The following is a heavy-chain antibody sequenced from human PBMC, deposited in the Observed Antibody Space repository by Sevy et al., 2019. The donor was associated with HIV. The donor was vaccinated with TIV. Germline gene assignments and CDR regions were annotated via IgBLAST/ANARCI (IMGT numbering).Heavy chain of an antibody. CDR1: GYTFTSYD. D-gene: IGHD3-22*01. J-gene: IGHJ3*02. CDR2: MNPNSGNT. CDR3: ARVRGITMITGGAFDI. Sequence: ASVKVSCKASGYTFTSYDINWARQATGQGLEWMGWMNPNSGNTGYAQKFQGRVTITRNTSISTAYMELSSLRSEDTAVYYCARVRGITMITGGAFDIWGQGTMVTVSS. V-gene: IGHV1-8*03.